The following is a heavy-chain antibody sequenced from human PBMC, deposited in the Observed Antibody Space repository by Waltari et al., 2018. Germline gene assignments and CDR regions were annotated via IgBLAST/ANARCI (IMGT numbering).Heavy chain of an antibody. V-gene: IGHV3-11*04. Sequence: QVQLVESGGGLVKPGGSLRLSCAASGFTFRDYYMSWTRQAPGKGLWWVSYIRSAGCTIYYADSGKGRFTISRDNAKNSLFLLMNNLRAEDTAAYYCARELQDGIGAVGPLDFWGQGTLVTVSS. D-gene: IGHD6-13*01. CDR2: IRSAGCTI. J-gene: IGHJ4*02. CDR1: GFTFRDYY. CDR3: ARELQDGIGAVGPLDF.